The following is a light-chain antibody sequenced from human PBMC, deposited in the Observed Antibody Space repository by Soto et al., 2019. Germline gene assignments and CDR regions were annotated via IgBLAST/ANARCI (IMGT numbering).Light chain of an antibody. CDR2: GAS. V-gene: IGKV3D-15*01. Sequence: EIVMTQSPATLSVSPGERATLSCRASQSVSGNLAWYQQKPGQAPRLLIYGASTRATGIPARFSGSGSGTEFTLTISSLQSEDFAVYYCQQYNNWSLTFGQGTKVEIK. CDR3: QQYNNWSLT. CDR1: QSVSGN. J-gene: IGKJ1*01.